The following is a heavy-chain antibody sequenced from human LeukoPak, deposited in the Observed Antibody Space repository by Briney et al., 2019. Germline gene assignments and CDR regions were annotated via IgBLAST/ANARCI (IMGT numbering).Heavy chain of an antibody. J-gene: IGHJ4*02. V-gene: IGHV4-39*06. CDR2: IFLGETT. CDR1: GGSISSGGYY. D-gene: IGHD1-1*01. CDR3: GSNWSDFDY. Sequence: SQTLSLTCTVSGGSISSGGYYWSWIRQPPGKGLEWVASIFLGETTYYNPSLKTRLTISVDTSKNQFPLKLNSVTAADTAVYYCGSNWSDFDYWGQGILVTVSS.